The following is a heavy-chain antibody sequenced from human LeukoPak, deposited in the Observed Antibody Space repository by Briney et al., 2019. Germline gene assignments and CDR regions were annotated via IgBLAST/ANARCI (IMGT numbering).Heavy chain of an antibody. D-gene: IGHD3-22*01. V-gene: IGHV3-7*01. J-gene: IGHJ4*02. CDR2: IKQDGSEK. CDR3: ARGKYYYDSTGYYPGGDY. CDR1: GGSISSYY. Sequence: PSETLSLTCTVSGGSISSYYWSWIRQPPGKGLEWVANIKQDGSEKYYVDSMKGRFTISRDNAKNSLYLQMNSLRAEDTAVYYCARGKYYYDSTGYYPGGDYWGQGTLVTVSS.